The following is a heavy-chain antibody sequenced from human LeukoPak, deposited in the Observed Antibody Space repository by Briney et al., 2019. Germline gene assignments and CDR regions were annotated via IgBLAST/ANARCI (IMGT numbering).Heavy chain of an antibody. Sequence: ASVKVSCKASGYTFTSYYMHWVRQALGQGLEWMGIINPSGGSTSYAQKFQGRVTMTRDTSTSTVYMELSSLRSEDTAVYYCARDDSAYDFWSGYYHFDYWGQGTLVTVSS. D-gene: IGHD3-3*01. CDR2: INPSGGST. CDR1: GYTFTSYY. CDR3: ARDDSAYDFWSGYYHFDY. J-gene: IGHJ4*02. V-gene: IGHV1-46*01.